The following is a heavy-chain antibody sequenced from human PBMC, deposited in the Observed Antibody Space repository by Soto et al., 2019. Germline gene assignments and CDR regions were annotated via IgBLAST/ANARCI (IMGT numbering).Heavy chain of an antibody. D-gene: IGHD2-15*01. CDR1: GGSFSGYY. CDR2: INHSGST. CDR3: ARGRNVVVVAATLRGYFDY. Sequence: PSETLSLTCAVYGGSFSGYYWSWIRQPPGKGLEWIGEINHSGSTNYNPSLKSRVTISVDTSKNQFSLKLSSVTAADTAVYYCARGRNVVVVAATLRGYFDYWGQGTLVTVSS. J-gene: IGHJ4*02. V-gene: IGHV4-34*01.